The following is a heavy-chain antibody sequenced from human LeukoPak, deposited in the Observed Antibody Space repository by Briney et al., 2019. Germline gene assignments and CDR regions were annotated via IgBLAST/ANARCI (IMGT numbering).Heavy chain of an antibody. Sequence: SETLSLTCTVSGGSISSYYWSWIRQPPGKGLEWIGYIYYSGSTYYNPSLKSRVTISADRSKNQFSLKLSSVTAADTAVYYCGARRAFDIWGQGTMVTVSS. V-gene: IGHV4-59*04. CDR1: GGSISSYY. CDR3: GARRAFDI. CDR2: IYYSGST. J-gene: IGHJ3*02.